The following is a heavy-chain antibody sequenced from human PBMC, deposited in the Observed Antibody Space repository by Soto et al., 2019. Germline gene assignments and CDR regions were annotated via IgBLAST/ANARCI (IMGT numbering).Heavy chain of an antibody. CDR3: ARGEDSSSWYPTSYYYYGMDV. D-gene: IGHD6-13*01. Sequence: LSLTCTVSGGSISSGGYYWSWIRQHPGKGLEWIGYIYYSGSTYYDPSLKSRVTISVDTSKNQFSLKLSSVTAADTAVYYCARGEDSSSWYPTSYYYYGMDVWGQGTTVTVSS. J-gene: IGHJ6*02. V-gene: IGHV4-31*03. CDR1: GGSISSGGYY. CDR2: IYYSGST.